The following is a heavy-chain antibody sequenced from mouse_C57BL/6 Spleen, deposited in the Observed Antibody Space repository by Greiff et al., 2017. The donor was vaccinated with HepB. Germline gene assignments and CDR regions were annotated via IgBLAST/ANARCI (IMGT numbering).Heavy chain of an antibody. J-gene: IGHJ3*01. CDR3: VRKTAQATAY. Sequence: EVQGVESGGGLVQPKGSLKLSCAASGFSFNTYAMNWVRQAPGKGLEWVARIRSKSNNYATYYADSVKDRFTISRDDSESMLYLQMNNLKTEDTAMYYCVRKTAQATAYWGQGTLVTVSA. V-gene: IGHV10-1*01. CDR2: IRSKSNNYAT. D-gene: IGHD3-2*02. CDR1: GFSFNTYA.